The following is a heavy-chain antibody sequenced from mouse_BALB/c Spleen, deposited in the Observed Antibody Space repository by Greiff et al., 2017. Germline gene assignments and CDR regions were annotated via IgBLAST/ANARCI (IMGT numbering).Heavy chain of an antibody. Sequence: EVQLQESGPGLVKPSQSLSLTCTVTGYSITSDYAWNWIRQFPGNKLEWMGYISYSGSTSYNPSLKSRISITRDTSKNQFFLQLNSVTTEDTATYYCARSPIITTFAMDYWGQGTSVTVSS. J-gene: IGHJ4*01. V-gene: IGHV3-2*02. CDR1: GYSITSDYA. CDR2: ISYSGST. CDR3: ARSPIITTFAMDY. D-gene: IGHD1-2*01.